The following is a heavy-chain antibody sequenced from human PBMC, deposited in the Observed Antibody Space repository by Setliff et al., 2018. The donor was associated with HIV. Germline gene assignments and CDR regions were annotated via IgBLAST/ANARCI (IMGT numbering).Heavy chain of an antibody. V-gene: IGHV4-34*01. CDR2: INHRGST. CDR3: AREYDSSGYGANFDY. CDR1: SDSIRFYY. J-gene: IGHJ4*02. Sequence: SETLSLTCTVSSDSIRFYYWTWIRQPPGKGLEWIGEINHRGSTNYNPSLKSRVTITVDTSKNQFSLRLSSVTAADTAVYYCAREYDSSGYGANFDYWGQGTLVTVSS. D-gene: IGHD3-22*01.